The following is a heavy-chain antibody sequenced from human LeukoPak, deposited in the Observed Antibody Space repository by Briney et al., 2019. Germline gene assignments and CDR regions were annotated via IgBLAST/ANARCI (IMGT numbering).Heavy chain of an antibody. CDR3: AKALLVSVVVVAANDY. V-gene: IGHV3-23*01. J-gene: IGHJ4*02. CDR2: ISGSGGST. CDR1: GFTFSSYA. D-gene: IGHD2-15*01. Sequence: GGSLRLSCAASGFTFSSYAMSWVRQAPGKGREWVSAISGSGGSTYYADSVKGRFTISRDNSKNTLYLQMNSLRAEDTAVYYCAKALLVSVVVVAANDYWGQGTLVTVSS.